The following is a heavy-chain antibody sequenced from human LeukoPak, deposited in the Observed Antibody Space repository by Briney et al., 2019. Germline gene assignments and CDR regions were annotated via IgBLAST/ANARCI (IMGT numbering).Heavy chain of an antibody. V-gene: IGHV4-34*01. Sequence: SETLSLTCAVYGGSFSGYYWSWIRQPSGKGLEWIGEINHSGSTNYNPSLKSRVTISVDTSKNQFSLKLSSVTAADTAVYYCARVRNRGAHYFDYWGQGTLVTVSS. CDR3: ARVRNRGAHYFDY. D-gene: IGHD2/OR15-2a*01. CDR1: GGSFSGYY. J-gene: IGHJ4*02. CDR2: INHSGST.